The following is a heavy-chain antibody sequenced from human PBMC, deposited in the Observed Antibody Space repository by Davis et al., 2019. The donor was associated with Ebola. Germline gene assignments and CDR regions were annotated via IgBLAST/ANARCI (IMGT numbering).Heavy chain of an antibody. Sequence: PGGSLTLSCAASGLTFSSYGMHWVRQAPGKWLEWVAPIWDDGSNKYYADSVKGRFTISRDNAKKSLYLEMSSLRAEDTAVYYCATDNWGPALWGQGTQVTVSS. CDR2: IWDDGSNK. D-gene: IGHD7-27*01. V-gene: IGHV3-33*03. CDR3: ATDNWGPAL. J-gene: IGHJ4*02. CDR1: GLTFSSYG.